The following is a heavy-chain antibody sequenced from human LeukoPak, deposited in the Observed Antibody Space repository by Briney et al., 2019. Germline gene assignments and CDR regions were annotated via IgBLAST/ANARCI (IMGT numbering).Heavy chain of an antibody. CDR3: ARRPDPDYCGSDNFFGWGYFDH. Sequence: SETLSLTCTVSGGSISSYYWSWIRQPPGKGLEWIGAIYDSGSTNYNPSLKSRVSISVDTSKNQFSLKLTSVTAADTAVSYCARRPDPDYCGSDNFFGWGYFDHWGQGTLVTVSS. CDR2: IYDSGST. CDR1: GGSISSYY. J-gene: IGHJ4*02. V-gene: IGHV4-59*01. D-gene: IGHD3-10*01.